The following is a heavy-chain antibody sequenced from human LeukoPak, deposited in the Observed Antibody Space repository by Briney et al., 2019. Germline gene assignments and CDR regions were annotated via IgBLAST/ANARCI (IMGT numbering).Heavy chain of an antibody. CDR1: GFTFSDYY. CDR3: ARDRRHLRGYFDL. CDR2: ISSSGSTI. V-gene: IGHV3-11*01. Sequence: PGGSLRLSCAASGFTFSDYYMSWIRQAPGKGLEWVSYISSSGSTIHYADSVKDRFTISRDNAKNSLYLQMNSLRAEDTAVYYCARDRRHLRGYFDLWGRGTLVTVSS. J-gene: IGHJ2*01.